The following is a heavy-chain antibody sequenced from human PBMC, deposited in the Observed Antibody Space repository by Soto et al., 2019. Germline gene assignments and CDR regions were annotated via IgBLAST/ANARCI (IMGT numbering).Heavy chain of an antibody. V-gene: IGHV1-2*02. D-gene: IGHD3-16*01. CDR3: ARDWGGFDF. J-gene: IGHJ5*01. Sequence: QVQLVQSGAEVKKPGASVKVSCKASGYTFTGYYMHWVRQAPGQGLEWVGWINPNSGGTKYAQKFQGRVTMTRETSISTAYMELSRLRSDDTAVFFCARDWGGFDFWGQGSLVTVSS. CDR2: INPNSGGT. CDR1: GYTFTGYY.